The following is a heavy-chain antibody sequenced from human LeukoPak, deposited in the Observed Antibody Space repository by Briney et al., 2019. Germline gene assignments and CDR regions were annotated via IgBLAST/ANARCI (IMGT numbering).Heavy chain of an antibody. V-gene: IGHV1-2*02. D-gene: IGHD3-10*01. CDR2: IRPNGHDT. J-gene: IGHJ4*02. CDR3: SGHYGPGRV. Sequence: ASVKVSCKASGYTFSDHHILWVRQAPGQGLEWMGWIRPNGHDTKYAQKFQGRMTMTTDTSISTAYMELNRVTSDDTAVYYCSGHYGPGRVWGQGTLITASS. CDR1: GYTFSDHH.